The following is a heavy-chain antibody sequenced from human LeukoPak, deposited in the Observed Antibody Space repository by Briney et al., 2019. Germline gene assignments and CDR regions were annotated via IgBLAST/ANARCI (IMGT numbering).Heavy chain of an antibody. Sequence: GGSLRLSCAASGFTFSDHYMGWVRQAPGKGLEWVGRTRNKANSYTTEYAASVKGRFTISRDDSKNSLYLQMNSLKTEDTAVYYCARVNSGYDFWGQGTLVTVSS. V-gene: IGHV3-72*01. CDR1: GFTFSDHY. CDR2: TRNKANSYTT. D-gene: IGHD5-12*01. J-gene: IGHJ4*02. CDR3: ARVNSGYDF.